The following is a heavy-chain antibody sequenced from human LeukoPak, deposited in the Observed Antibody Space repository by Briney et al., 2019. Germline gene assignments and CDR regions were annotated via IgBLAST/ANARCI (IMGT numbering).Heavy chain of an antibody. CDR1: GFTFSSYW. CDR3: AREVEMATINY. CDR2: INSDGSST. D-gene: IGHD5-24*01. V-gene: IGHV3-74*01. Sequence: PGGSLRLSCAASGFTFSSYWMHWVRQAPGKGLVWVSRINSDGSSTSYADSVKGRFTISRDNAKNTLYLQMNSMRAEDTAVYYCAREVEMATINYWGQGTLVTVSA. J-gene: IGHJ4*02.